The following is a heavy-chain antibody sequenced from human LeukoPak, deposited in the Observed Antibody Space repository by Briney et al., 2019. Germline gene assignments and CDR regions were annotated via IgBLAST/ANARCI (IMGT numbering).Heavy chain of an antibody. CDR2: IRYDGSNK. D-gene: IGHD6-19*01. Sequence: PGGSLRLSCAASGFTFSGYGMHWVRQAPGKGLEWVAFIRYDGSNKYYADSVKGRFTISRDNSKNTLYLQMNSLRAEDTAVYYCAKCPRWCSGWYMSWGQGTLVTVSS. V-gene: IGHV3-30*02. J-gene: IGHJ4*02. CDR1: GFTFSGYG. CDR3: AKCPRWCSGWYMS.